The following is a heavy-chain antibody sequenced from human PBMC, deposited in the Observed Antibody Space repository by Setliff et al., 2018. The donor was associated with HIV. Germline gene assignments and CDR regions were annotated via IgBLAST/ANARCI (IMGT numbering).Heavy chain of an antibody. V-gene: IGHV4-61*09. Sequence: PSETLSLTCSVSGGSVSSSSYYWTWIRQPAGKGLEWIGHLHSSGDAYYGPSLKSRVAMSLDTSKNQFSLRLNSVTAADTAVYYCARESPSMSLDAWGQGTLVTVSS. D-gene: IGHD3-10*02. CDR3: ARESPSMSLDA. J-gene: IGHJ1*01. CDR1: GGSVSSSSYY. CDR2: LHSSGDA.